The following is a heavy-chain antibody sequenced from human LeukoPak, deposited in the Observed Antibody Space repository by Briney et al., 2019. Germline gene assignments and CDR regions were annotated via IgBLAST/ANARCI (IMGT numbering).Heavy chain of an antibody. V-gene: IGHV3-33*01. CDR2: IWYDGSNK. CDR3: ARDYLDWYFDL. J-gene: IGHJ2*01. Sequence: GRSLRLSCAASGFTFSSYGMLWVRQAPGKGLEWVAVIWYDGSNKYYADSVKGRFTISRDNSKNTLYLQMNSLRAEDTAVYYCARDYLDWYFDLWGGGTLVTVSS. D-gene: IGHD1-1*01. CDR1: GFTFSSYG.